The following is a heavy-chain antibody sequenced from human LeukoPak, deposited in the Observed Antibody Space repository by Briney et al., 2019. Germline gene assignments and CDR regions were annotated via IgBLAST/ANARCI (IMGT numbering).Heavy chain of an antibody. V-gene: IGHV3-9*01. J-gene: IGHJ3*02. CDR1: GLTFDDYA. D-gene: IGHD5-18*01. Sequence: GGSLRLSCAASGLTFDDYAMHWVRQAPGKGLEWVSGISWNSGSIGYADSVKGRFTISRDNAKNSLYLQMNSLRAEDTALYYCAKDIVDGYGIDAFDIWGQGTMVTVSS. CDR2: ISWNSGSI. CDR3: AKDIVDGYGIDAFDI.